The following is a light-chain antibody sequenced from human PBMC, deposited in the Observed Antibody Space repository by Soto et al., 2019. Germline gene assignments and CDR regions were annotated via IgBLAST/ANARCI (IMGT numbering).Light chain of an antibody. Sequence: DIQMTQSPSTLSASLGDRVTITCRASQSISSWLAWYQQRPGKAPKLLIYDASSLESGVPSRLSGSGSGTEFTLTISSLHPDDFPTYYCQQYNSYWTFGQGTKVDI. J-gene: IGKJ1*01. CDR2: DAS. V-gene: IGKV1-5*01. CDR1: QSISSW. CDR3: QQYNSYWT.